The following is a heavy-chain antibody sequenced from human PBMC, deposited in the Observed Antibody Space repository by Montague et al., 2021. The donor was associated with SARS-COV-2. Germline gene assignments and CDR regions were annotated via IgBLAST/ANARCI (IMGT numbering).Heavy chain of an antibody. CDR2: INHSGST. D-gene: IGHD5-18*01. CDR1: GGSFSGYY. CDR3: ARGGGYSYGALDY. V-gene: IGHV4-34*01. J-gene: IGHJ4*02. Sequence: SETLSLTCVVYGGSFSGYYWSWIRQPPGKGLEWIGEINHSGSTNXNPSLKSRVTISVDTSKKQFSPRLNSVTAADTAVYYCARGGGYSYGALDYWGQGTLVTVSS.